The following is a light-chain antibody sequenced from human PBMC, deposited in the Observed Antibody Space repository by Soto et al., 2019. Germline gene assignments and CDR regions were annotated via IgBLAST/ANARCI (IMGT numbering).Light chain of an antibody. J-gene: IGKJ1*01. CDR3: QQYVAYRT. CDR2: HAS. V-gene: IGKV1-33*01. CDR1: QDISNY. Sequence: DIQMTQSPSSLSASVGDRVTITCQASQDISNYLNWYQQKPGKAPKLLIYHASSLESGVPSRFSGTGSGTEFTLTISSLQPDDFATYYCQQYVAYRTFGQGTKVDIK.